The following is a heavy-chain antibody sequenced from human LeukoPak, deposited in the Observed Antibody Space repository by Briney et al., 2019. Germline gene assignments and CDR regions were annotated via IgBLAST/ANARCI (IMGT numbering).Heavy chain of an antibody. V-gene: IGHV1-2*02. CDR2: INPNSGGT. CDR1: GYTFTGYY. D-gene: IGHD2/OR15-2a*01. CDR3: ARGVIVNGNRRPLLIYYFDY. J-gene: IGHJ4*02. Sequence: ASVKVSCKASGYTFTGYYMHWVRQAPGQGLEWMGWINPNSGGTNYAQKFQGRVTMTRDTSISTAYMELSRLRSDDTAVYYCARGVIVNGNRRPLLIYYFDYWGQGTLVTVSS.